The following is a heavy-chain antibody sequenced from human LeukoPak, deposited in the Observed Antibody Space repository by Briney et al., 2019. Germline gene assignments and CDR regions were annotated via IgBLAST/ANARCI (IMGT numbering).Heavy chain of an antibody. CDR1: GFNSEDHA. J-gene: IGHJ4*02. V-gene: IGHV3-7*01. CDR2: INQNGGEK. CDR3: ARYRHLGY. Sequence: GGSLRLSCVVSGFNSEDHAMNWVRQAPGKGLEWVANINQNGGEKYYVDSVKGRFTISRDNGKNSLYLQMNSLRAEDTAVYYCARYRHLGYWGQGTLVTVSS.